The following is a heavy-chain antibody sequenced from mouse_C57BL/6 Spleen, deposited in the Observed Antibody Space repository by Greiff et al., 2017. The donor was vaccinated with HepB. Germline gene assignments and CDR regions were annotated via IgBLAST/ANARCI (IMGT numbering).Heavy chain of an antibody. CDR2: IYPGSGNT. J-gene: IGHJ4*01. V-gene: IGHV1-76*01. D-gene: IGHD2-4*01. CDR1: GYTFTDYY. Sequence: VKLQESGAELVRPGASVKLSCKASGYTFTDYYINWVKQRPGQGLEWIARIYPGSGNTYYNEKFKGKATLTAEKSSSTAYMQLSSLTSEDSAVYFGALRGGYDYVRGGYAMDYWGQGTSVTVSS. CDR3: ALRGGYDYVRGGYAMDY.